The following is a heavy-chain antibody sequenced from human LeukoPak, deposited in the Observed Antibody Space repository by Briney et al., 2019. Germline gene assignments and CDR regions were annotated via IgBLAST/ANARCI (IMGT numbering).Heavy chain of an antibody. CDR2: ITSSGGST. J-gene: IGHJ3*02. CDR1: GFTLSSYA. CDR3: AKGSLTIWYAFDI. D-gene: IGHD2-8*02. Sequence: GGSLRLSCAASGFTLSSYAMSWVGQARGKGLEWVSTITSSGGSTYYADSVKGRFTISRDNSKNTLFLQTNSLRAEDTAVYYCAKGSLTIWYAFDIWGQGTMVTVSS. V-gene: IGHV3-23*01.